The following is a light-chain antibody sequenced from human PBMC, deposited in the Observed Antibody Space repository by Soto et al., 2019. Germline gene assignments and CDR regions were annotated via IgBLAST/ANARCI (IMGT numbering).Light chain of an antibody. CDR2: GNS. V-gene: IGLV1-40*01. CDR3: QSYDSSLSDAV. CDR1: SSNIGAGYD. Sequence: QSVLTQLPSVSGAPGQRVTISCTGSSSNIGAGYDVHWYQQLPGTAPKLLIYGNSNRPSGVPDRFSGSKSGTSASLAITGLQAEDEADYYCQSYDSSLSDAVFGGGTQLTVL. J-gene: IGLJ7*01.